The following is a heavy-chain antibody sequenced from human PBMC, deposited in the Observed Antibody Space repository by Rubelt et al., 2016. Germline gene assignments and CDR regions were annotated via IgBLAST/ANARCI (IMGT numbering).Heavy chain of an antibody. CDR2: IYYSGST. CDR3: ANYDGSGDDAFEI. J-gene: IGHJ3*02. V-gene: IGHV4-61*05. CDR1: GGSISSSSYY. Sequence: QLQLQESGPGLVKPSETLSLTCTVSGGSISSSSYYWGWIRQPPGKGLEWIGYIYYSGSTNYNPSLKSRVTISVDTSKNQFSLKLSCVAAADTAVYYCANYDGSGDDAFEIWGQGTMVTVSS. D-gene: IGHD3-10*01.